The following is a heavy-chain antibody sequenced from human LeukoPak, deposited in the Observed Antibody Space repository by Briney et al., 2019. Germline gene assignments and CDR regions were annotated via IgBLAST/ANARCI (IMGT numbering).Heavy chain of an antibody. CDR2: ISSSSSYI. CDR3: ARDGYDSTPDPFDP. Sequence: GGSLRLSCAASGFTFSSYAMSWVRQAPGKGLEWVSSISSSSSYIYYADSVKGRFTISRDNAKNSLYLQMNSLRAEDTAVYYCARDGYDSTPDPFDPWGQGTLVTVSS. CDR1: GFTFSSYA. V-gene: IGHV3-21*01. D-gene: IGHD3-22*01. J-gene: IGHJ5*02.